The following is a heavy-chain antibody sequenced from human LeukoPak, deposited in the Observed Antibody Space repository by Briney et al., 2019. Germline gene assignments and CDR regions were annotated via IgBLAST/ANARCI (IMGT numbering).Heavy chain of an antibody. CDR3: ASIAAAGIADDAFDI. V-gene: IGHV3-9*03. CDR2: ISWNSGSI. D-gene: IGHD6-13*01. CDR1: GFTFDDYA. J-gene: IGHJ3*02. Sequence: PGGSLRLSCAASGFTFDDYAMHWVRQAPGKGLERVSGISWNSGSIGYADSVKGRFTISRDNAKNSLYLQMNSLRAEDMALYYCASIAAAGIADDAFDIWGQGTMVTVSS.